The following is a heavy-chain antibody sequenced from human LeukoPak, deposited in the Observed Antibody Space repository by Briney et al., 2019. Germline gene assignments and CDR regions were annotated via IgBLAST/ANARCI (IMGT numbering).Heavy chain of an antibody. Sequence: GGSLRLSCAASGFTFSSYAMSWVRQAAGKGLEWVSVISGSGGNTYYAASVKGRFTISRDNSKNTLYLQMNSLRAEDTAVYYCAKGALGWLYTLDYWGQGTLVTVSS. D-gene: IGHD3-22*01. CDR3: AKGALGWLYTLDY. J-gene: IGHJ4*02. CDR1: GFTFSSYA. V-gene: IGHV3-23*01. CDR2: ISGSGGNT.